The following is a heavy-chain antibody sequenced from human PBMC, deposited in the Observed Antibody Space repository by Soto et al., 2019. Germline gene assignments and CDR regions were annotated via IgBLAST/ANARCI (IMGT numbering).Heavy chain of an antibody. CDR3: SGESDLDSVATGSFDP. Sequence: QVQLQESGPGLVKPSQTLSLTCTVSGGSISSGGYYWSWIRQHPGKGLEWIGYIYYSGSTYYNPSHQSRVTIPVATSKNQFSLKLSSVTAADTAVCYSSGESDLDSVATGSFDPWGQGTLVTVSS. CDR2: IYYSGST. D-gene: IGHD5-12*01. J-gene: IGHJ5*02. CDR1: GGSISSGGYY. V-gene: IGHV4-31*03.